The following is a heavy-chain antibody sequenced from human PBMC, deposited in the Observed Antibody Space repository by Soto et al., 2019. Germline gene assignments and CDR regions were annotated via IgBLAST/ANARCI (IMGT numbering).Heavy chain of an antibody. V-gene: IGHV3-30*18. CDR3: AKSSGDTAMVLYYYYYYMDV. CDR2: ISYDGSNK. J-gene: IGHJ6*03. Sequence: GGSLRLSCAASGFTFSSYSMNWVRQAPGKGLEWVAVISYDGSNKYYADSVKGRFTISRDNSKNTLYLQMNSLRAEDTAVYYCAKSSGDTAMVLYYYYYYMDVWGKGTTVTVSS. D-gene: IGHD5-18*01. CDR1: GFTFSSYS.